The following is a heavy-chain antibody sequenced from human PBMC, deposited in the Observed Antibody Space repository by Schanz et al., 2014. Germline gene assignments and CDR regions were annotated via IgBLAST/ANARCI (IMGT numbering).Heavy chain of an antibody. CDR3: ARKVVATIGGYYDN. V-gene: IGHV3-23*01. CDR2: MNESHSTI. CDR1: GFSFSSYA. J-gene: IGHJ4*02. Sequence: EVQLLESGGGLVEPGGSLRLSCAASGFSFSSYAMGWVRQARGKGLDWVSAMNESHSTIYYADAVRGRFTISRDNADNTLFLQMNSLRAEDTAVYYCARKVVATIGGYYDNWGQGTLVIVSS. D-gene: IGHD5-12*01.